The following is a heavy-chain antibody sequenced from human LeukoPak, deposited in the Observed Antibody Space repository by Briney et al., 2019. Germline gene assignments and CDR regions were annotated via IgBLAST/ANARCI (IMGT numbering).Heavy chain of an antibody. J-gene: IGHJ4*02. Sequence: GASVKVSCKASGYTFTGYYMHWVRQAPGQGLEWMGWINTNTGNPTYAQGFTGRFVFSLDTSVSTAYLQISSLKAEDTAVYYCARGGDMVFDWGQGTLVTVSS. CDR3: ARGGDMVFD. CDR2: INTNTGNP. D-gene: IGHD3/OR15-3a*01. V-gene: IGHV7-4-1*02. CDR1: GYTFTGYY.